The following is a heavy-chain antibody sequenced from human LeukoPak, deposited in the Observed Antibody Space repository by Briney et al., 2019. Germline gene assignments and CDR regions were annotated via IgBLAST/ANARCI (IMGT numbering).Heavy chain of an antibody. V-gene: IGHV3-23*01. CDR3: AKDVWQWLVPAPHDY. CDR1: GFTFSSYA. Sequence: GGSLRLSCAASGFTFSSYAMSWVRQAPGKGLEWVSAISGSGGSTYYADSVKGRFTISRDNSKNTLYLQMNSLRAEDTAVYYCAKDVWQWLVPAPHDYWGQGTLVTVSS. CDR2: ISGSGGST. D-gene: IGHD6-19*01. J-gene: IGHJ4*02.